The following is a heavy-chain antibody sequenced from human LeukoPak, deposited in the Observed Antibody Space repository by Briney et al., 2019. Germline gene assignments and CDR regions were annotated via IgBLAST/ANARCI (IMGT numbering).Heavy chain of an antibody. CDR2: INTYNGNT. Sequence: ASVKVSCKASGYTFSTYGISWVREAPGRGFEWMGWINTYNGNTNYAQSLQGRLTMTTDTSTSTVHMDLRSLVSDDTAVYYCARGLTGMMDSDYWGQGTLVAVSS. J-gene: IGHJ4*02. CDR3: ARGLTGMMDSDY. CDR1: GYTFSTYG. D-gene: IGHD3/OR15-3a*01. V-gene: IGHV1-18*01.